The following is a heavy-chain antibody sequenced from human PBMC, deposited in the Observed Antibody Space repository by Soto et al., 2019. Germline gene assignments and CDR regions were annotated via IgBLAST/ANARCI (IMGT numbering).Heavy chain of an antibody. D-gene: IGHD1-7*01. CDR1: GFTFSSYG. Sequence: QVQLVESGGGVVQPGRSLRLSCAASGFTFSSYGMHWVRQAPGKGLEWVAVISYDGSNKYYADSVKGRFTISRDNSKNTLYLQMNSLRAEDTAVYYCAKAGIPGTTAYLDYGMDVWGQGTTVTVSS. V-gene: IGHV3-30*18. CDR2: ISYDGSNK. CDR3: AKAGIPGTTAYLDYGMDV. J-gene: IGHJ6*02.